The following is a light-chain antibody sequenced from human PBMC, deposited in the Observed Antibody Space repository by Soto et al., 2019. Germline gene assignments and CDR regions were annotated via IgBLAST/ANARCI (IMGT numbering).Light chain of an antibody. CDR2: GAS. Sequence: EIVLTQSPGTLSVSPGERVTLSCRASQSVSSSYLAWYQQRPGQAPRLLIFGASYRATGIPDRFSGSGSGTDFTLTISRLEPEDFAAYYCQQYSSSPPEFTFGPGTKVDGK. CDR1: QSVSSSY. J-gene: IGKJ3*01. CDR3: QQYSSSPPEFT. V-gene: IGKV3-20*01.